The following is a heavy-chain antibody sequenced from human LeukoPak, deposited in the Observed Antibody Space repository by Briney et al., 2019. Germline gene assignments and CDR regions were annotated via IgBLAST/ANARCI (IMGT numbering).Heavy chain of an antibody. Sequence: PGGSLRHSCAASGFTFDDYGMSWVRQAPGKGLEWVSGINWNGGSTGYADSVKGRFTISRDNAKNSLYLQMNSLRAEDTALYYCARSMAMVRGFDYWGQGTLVTVSS. D-gene: IGHD3-10*01. CDR1: GFTFDDYG. CDR3: ARSMAMVRGFDY. V-gene: IGHV3-20*04. J-gene: IGHJ4*02. CDR2: INWNGGST.